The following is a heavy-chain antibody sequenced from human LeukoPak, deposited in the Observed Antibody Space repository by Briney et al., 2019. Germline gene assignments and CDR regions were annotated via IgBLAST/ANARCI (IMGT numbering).Heavy chain of an antibody. D-gene: IGHD2-21*01. Sequence: GGSLRLSCEASGLIFRDDWMHWVRQGPGKGLEWVSRIKTDGSEASYGDSVKDRFVISRDNTKSMLFLQMNVLRADDTATYFCVRDVWAYDGSPGADWGQGTLVIVSS. CDR1: GLIFRDDW. V-gene: IGHV3-74*01. CDR3: VRDVWAYDGSPGAD. CDR2: IKTDGSEA. J-gene: IGHJ4*02.